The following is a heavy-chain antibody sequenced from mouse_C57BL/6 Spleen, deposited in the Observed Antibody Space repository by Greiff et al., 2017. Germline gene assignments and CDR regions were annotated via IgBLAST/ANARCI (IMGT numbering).Heavy chain of an antibody. Sequence: EVMLVESGGDLVKPGGSLKLSCAASGFTFSSYGMSWVRQTPDKRLEWVATISSGGSYTYYPDSVKGRFTISRDNAKNTLYLQMSSLKSEDTAMYYCARQDDSNPFDYWGQGTTLTVSS. CDR2: ISSGGSYT. V-gene: IGHV5-6*01. D-gene: IGHD2-5*01. CDR1: GFTFSSYG. CDR3: ARQDDSNPFDY. J-gene: IGHJ2*01.